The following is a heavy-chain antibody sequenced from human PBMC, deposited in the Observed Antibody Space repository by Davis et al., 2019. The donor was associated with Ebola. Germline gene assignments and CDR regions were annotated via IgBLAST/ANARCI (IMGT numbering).Heavy chain of an antibody. J-gene: IGHJ3*02. Sequence: PGGSLRLSCAASGFTFSDYYMSWIRQAPGKGLEWVSYISSSGSTIYYADSVKGRFTISRDNAKNSLYLQMNSLRAEDTAVYYCARDRITMIVVGDHSHAFDIWGQGTMVTVSS. CDR2: ISSSGSTI. V-gene: IGHV3-11*01. CDR1: GFTFSDYY. D-gene: IGHD3-22*01. CDR3: ARDRITMIVVGDHSHAFDI.